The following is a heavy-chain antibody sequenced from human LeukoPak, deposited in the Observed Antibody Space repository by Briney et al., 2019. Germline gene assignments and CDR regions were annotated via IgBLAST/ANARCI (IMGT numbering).Heavy chain of an antibody. D-gene: IGHD6-6*01. CDR3: AGGAARPKWRFDY. Sequence: GGSLRLSCAASGFTFSSYGMHWVRQAPGKGLEWVSVIYSGGSTYYADSVKGRFTISRDNSKNTLYLQMNSLRAEDTAVYYCAGGAARPKWRFDYWGQGTLVTVSS. J-gene: IGHJ4*02. V-gene: IGHV3-66*02. CDR1: GFTFSSYG. CDR2: IYSGGST.